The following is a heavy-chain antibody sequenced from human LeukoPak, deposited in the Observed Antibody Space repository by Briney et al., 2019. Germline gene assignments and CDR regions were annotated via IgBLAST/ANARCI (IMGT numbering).Heavy chain of an antibody. CDR1: GGSVRSGSYY. CDR2: IYYSGTT. Sequence: PSDTLSLTCTVSGGSVRSGSYYWRWLRQPPGKGLEWVGFIYYSGTTSYNPSLKRRVTISVDTSKNQFSLNLSSVTAADTAVYYCARTTTTVTQTTDYWGQGTLVTVSS. V-gene: IGHV4-61*01. D-gene: IGHD4-17*01. CDR3: ARTTTTVTQTTDY. J-gene: IGHJ4*02.